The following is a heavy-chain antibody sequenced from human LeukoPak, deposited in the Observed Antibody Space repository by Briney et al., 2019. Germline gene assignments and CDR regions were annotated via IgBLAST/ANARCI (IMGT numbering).Heavy chain of an antibody. CDR2: ISDDGRST. D-gene: IGHD6-6*01. CDR3: AKRVPYTSSSVYFDY. CDR1: GFTLTKAW. V-gene: IGHV3-23*01. Sequence: GGSLRLSSTAPGFTLTKAWINCVRHAPGKGLEWVSSISDDGRSTYYADSVKSRFTISKDNSKNTMYLQMKNLRAEDTAIYYCAKRVPYTSSSVYFDYWGQGTLVTVSS. J-gene: IGHJ4*02.